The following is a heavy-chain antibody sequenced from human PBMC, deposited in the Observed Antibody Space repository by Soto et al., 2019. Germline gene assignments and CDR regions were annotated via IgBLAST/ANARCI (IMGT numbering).Heavy chain of an antibody. J-gene: IGHJ4*02. D-gene: IGHD6-13*01. V-gene: IGHV3-21*01. Sequence: EVQLVESGGGLVKPGGSLRLSCAASGFTFSSYSMNWVRQAPGKGLEWVSSISSSSSYIYYADSVKGRFTISRDNAKNSLYLQMNSLRAEDTAVYYCARARPGIAAAGTEFDYWGQGTLVTVSS. CDR3: ARARPGIAAAGTEFDY. CDR1: GFTFSSYS. CDR2: ISSSSSYI.